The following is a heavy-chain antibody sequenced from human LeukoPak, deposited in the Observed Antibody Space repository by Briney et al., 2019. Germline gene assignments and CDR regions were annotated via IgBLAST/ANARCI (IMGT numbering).Heavy chain of an antibody. Sequence: PSETLSLTCTVSGGSISSSCYFWGRIRQPPGTGLEWIGSIYYGGTTYYNPSLKSRVTISVDTSKNQFSLNLSSVTATDTAVYYCARHDGRGGNTMGALDSWGQGSLVTVSS. CDR2: IYYGGTT. CDR1: GGSISSSCYF. V-gene: IGHV4-39*01. D-gene: IGHD3-3*01. CDR3: ARHDGRGGNTMGALDS. J-gene: IGHJ4*02.